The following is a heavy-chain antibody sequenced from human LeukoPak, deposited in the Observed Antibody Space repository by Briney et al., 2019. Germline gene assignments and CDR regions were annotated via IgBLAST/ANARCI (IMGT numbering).Heavy chain of an antibody. V-gene: IGHV1-18*01. CDR3: ARQNYDILTGYFGLNWFDP. Sequence: GASVKVSCKASGYTFTSYGISWVRQAPGQGLEWMGWISAYNGNTNYAQKLQGRVTMTTDTSTSTAYMELRSLRSEDPAVYYCARQNYDILTGYFGLNWFDPWGQGTLVTVSS. CDR2: ISAYNGNT. D-gene: IGHD3-9*01. J-gene: IGHJ5*02. CDR1: GYTFTSYG.